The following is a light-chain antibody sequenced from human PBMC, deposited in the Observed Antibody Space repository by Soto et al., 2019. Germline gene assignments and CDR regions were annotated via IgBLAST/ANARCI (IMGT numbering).Light chain of an antibody. J-gene: IGKJ1*01. V-gene: IGKV1-39*01. CDR2: TSS. CDR3: QQSYSFPRT. Sequence: DIQMTQSPSSLSASVGDRVTITCRASQTINTYLNWYQQKPGKAPSLLIYTSSNLQSGVPSRFSGSGSGTDFTLTISSLQPEDSATYYCQQSYSFPRTFGHGTKVEFK. CDR1: QTINTY.